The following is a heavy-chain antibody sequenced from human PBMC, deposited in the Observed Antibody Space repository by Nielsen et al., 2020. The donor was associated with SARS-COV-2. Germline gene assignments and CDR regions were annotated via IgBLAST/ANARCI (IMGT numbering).Heavy chain of an antibody. D-gene: IGHD2-15*01. CDR1: GDSISSQTW. CDR3: ARLSGYCDTSNCFAGDS. CDR2: IYHGGST. Sequence: SETLSLTCGVFGDSISSQTWWSWVRQPPGKGLEWIGQIYHGGSTNYNPSLRSRVTMSVDKSNNQFSLKLTSVTAADTAVYYCARLSGYCDTSNCFAGDSWGHGTSVTVPS. J-gene: IGHJ5*01. V-gene: IGHV4-4*02.